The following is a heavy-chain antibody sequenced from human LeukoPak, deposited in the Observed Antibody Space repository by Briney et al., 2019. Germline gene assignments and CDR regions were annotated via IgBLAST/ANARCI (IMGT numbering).Heavy chain of an antibody. D-gene: IGHD2-21*01. CDR1: GFSLSSYA. CDR3: AKAPVTSCRGAYCYPFDY. Sequence: HPGGSLRLSCAASGFSLSSYAMSWVRQAPGKGLEWVSAISSTDADTYHADSVRGRFTISRDSSKNTLYLQMNSLRAEDAAVYYCAKAPVTSCRGAYCYPFDYWGQGTLVTVSS. J-gene: IGHJ4*02. CDR2: ISSTDADT. V-gene: IGHV3-23*01.